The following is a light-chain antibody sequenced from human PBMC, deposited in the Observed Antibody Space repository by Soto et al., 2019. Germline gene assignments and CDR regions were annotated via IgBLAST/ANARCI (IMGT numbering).Light chain of an antibody. CDR1: NSDVGGYDR. CDR3: ISYIPSTTTHWV. CDR2: EVY. Sequence: QSALTQPASVSGSPGQSITISCTGTNSDVGGYDRVSWYQHHPGKAPKLLIFEVYNRPSGISDRFSGSKSGDTASLTISGLQAEAEDDYYCISYIPSTTTHWVFGGGTKLTVL. J-gene: IGLJ3*02. V-gene: IGLV2-14*01.